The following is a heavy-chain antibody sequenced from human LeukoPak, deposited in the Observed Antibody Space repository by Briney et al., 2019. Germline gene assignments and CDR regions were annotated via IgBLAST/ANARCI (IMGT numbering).Heavy chain of an antibody. CDR3: ATTTIRLGF. CDR2: IYYTGST. V-gene: IGHV4-39*07. Sequence: SETLSLTCSVSGGSISSGDYYWGWIRQPPGKGLEWIGSIYYTGSTYYNPSLKSRITISVDTSNNQFSLRLSSVTAADTAVYYCATTTIRLGFWGQGTLVTVSS. D-gene: IGHD1-26*01. CDR1: GGSISSGDYY. J-gene: IGHJ4*02.